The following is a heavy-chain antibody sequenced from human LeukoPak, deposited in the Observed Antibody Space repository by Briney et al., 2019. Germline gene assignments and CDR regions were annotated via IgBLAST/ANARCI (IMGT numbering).Heavy chain of an antibody. J-gene: IGHJ4*02. Sequence: SVKVSCKASGGTFSSYAISWVRQAPGQGLEWMGRIIPILGTANYAQKFQGRVTITADKSTSTAYMELSSLRSEDTAVYYCARDRGRYYDSSGYYYVADYWGQATLVTVSS. CDR1: GGTFSSYA. CDR3: ARDRGRYYDSSGYYYVADY. V-gene: IGHV1-69*04. CDR2: IIPILGTA. D-gene: IGHD3-22*01.